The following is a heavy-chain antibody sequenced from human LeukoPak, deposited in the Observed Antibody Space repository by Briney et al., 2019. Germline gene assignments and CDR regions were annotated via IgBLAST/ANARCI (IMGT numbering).Heavy chain of an antibody. CDR3: ARDNSDCIGLRGYNWFDP. J-gene: IGHJ5*02. V-gene: IGHV3-30*04. D-gene: IGHD2-21*02. CDR2: ISYDGSNK. CDR1: GFTFSSYA. Sequence: PGGSLRLSCAASGFTFSSYAMHWVRQAPGKGLEWVAVISYDGSNKYYADSVKGRFTISRDNSKNTLYLQMNSLRAEDTAVYYCARDNSDCIGLRGYNWFDPWGQGTLVTVSS.